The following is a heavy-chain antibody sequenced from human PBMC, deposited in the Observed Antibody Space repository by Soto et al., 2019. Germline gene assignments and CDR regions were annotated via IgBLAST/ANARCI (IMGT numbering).Heavy chain of an antibody. V-gene: IGHV5-51*01. CDR2: IYPGDSDT. CDR1: GYSFTSYW. D-gene: IGHD3-3*01. Sequence: GESLKISCKGSGYSFTSYWIGWVRQMPGKGLEWMGIIYPGDSDTRYSPSFQGQVTISADKSISTAYLQWSSLKASDTAMYYCPRLVGNFGSGTYYYYYMNVGGKGTRVTVP. CDR3: PRLVGNFGSGTYYYYYMNV. J-gene: IGHJ6*03.